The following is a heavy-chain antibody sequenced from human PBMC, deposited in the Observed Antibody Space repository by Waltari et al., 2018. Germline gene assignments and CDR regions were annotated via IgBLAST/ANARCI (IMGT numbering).Heavy chain of an antibody. J-gene: IGHJ3*02. CDR2: IYSGGDT. CDR1: GFTVSNNY. V-gene: IGHV3-53*01. Sequence: EVQLVESGGGLIQPGGSLRLSCEVSGFTVSNNYIGWVRQAPGKGLGWVSVIYSGGDTHDADAVRGRFTISRDNSKNTLYLQMNSLRVEDTALYYCATWTGGSLGAFDNWGQGTMVTVSS. D-gene: IGHD7-27*01. CDR3: ATWTGGSLGAFDN.